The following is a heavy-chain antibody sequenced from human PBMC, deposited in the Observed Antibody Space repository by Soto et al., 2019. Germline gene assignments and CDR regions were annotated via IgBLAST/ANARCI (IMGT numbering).Heavy chain of an antibody. CDR1: GDSISRGGFS. CDR2: IYHSGSS. Sequence: TLSLTCAFSGDSISRGGFSLSLIRQPPGKGREWIGYIYHSGSSFYNPSLKSRGTISVDGSKNQFSLKVNSVTAADTAVYYCAKGGSGSYSNAFDIWGQGTMVT. D-gene: IGHD3-10*01. CDR3: AKGGSGSYSNAFDI. J-gene: IGHJ3*02. V-gene: IGHV4-30-2*01.